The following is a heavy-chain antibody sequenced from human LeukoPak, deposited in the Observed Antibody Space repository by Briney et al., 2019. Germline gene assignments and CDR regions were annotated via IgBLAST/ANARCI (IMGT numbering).Heavy chain of an antibody. Sequence: GASVKVSCKASGYTFTGYYMHWVRQAPGQGLEWMGWINPNSGGTNYAQKFQGRVTMTRDTSISTVYMELSSLRSEDTAIYYCARIRDGYNDAYDIWGQGTVVTVPS. V-gene: IGHV1-2*02. D-gene: IGHD5-24*01. CDR3: ARIRDGYNDAYDI. J-gene: IGHJ3*02. CDR2: INPNSGGT. CDR1: GYTFTGYY.